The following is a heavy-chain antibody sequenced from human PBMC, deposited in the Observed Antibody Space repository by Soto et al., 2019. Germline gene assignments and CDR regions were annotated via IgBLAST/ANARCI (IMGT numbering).Heavy chain of an antibody. V-gene: IGHV1-18*01. Sequence: ASVKDSCKASGYTFTSYGISWVRQAPGQGLEWKGWISAYNGNTNYAQKLQGRVTMTTDTSTSTAYMELRSLRSDDTAVYYCAREGYYDSSGYYPTSPRSQRTLVTVSS. CDR2: ISAYNGNT. CDR3: AREGYYDSSGYYPTSP. J-gene: IGHJ5*02. CDR1: GYTFTSYG. D-gene: IGHD3-22*01.